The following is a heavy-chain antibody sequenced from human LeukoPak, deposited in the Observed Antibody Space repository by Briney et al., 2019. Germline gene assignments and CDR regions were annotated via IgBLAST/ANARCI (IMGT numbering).Heavy chain of an antibody. Sequence: GGSLRLSCAASGFTFSAYGMTWVRQAPGKGLEWVSILYHGGSTYYADSVKGRFSISRDTSKNTLYLQMNSLRVEDTAVYYCATRRFGELTYWGQGTLVTVSS. CDR1: GFTFSAYG. CDR3: ATRRFGELTY. J-gene: IGHJ4*02. V-gene: IGHV3-66*01. CDR2: LYHGGST. D-gene: IGHD3-10*01.